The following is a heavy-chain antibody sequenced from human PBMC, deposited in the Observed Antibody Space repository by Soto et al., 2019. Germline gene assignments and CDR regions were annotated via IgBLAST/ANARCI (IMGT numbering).Heavy chain of an antibody. CDR1: GYTFTSYY. J-gene: IGHJ6*02. D-gene: IGHD1-26*01. CDR3: ARTGKWWELLPDYYYYGMDV. Sequence: ASVKVSCKASGYTFTSYYMHWVRQAPGQGLEWMGIINPSGGSTSYAQKFQGRVTMTRDTSTSTVYMELSSLRSEDTAVYYCARTGKWWELLPDYYYYGMDVWGQGTTVTVSS. V-gene: IGHV1-46*01. CDR2: INPSGGST.